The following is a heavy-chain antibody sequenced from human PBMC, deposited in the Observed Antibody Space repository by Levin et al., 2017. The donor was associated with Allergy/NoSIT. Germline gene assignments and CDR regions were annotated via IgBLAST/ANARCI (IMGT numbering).Heavy chain of an antibody. J-gene: IGHJ4*02. CDR2: IWYDGNDK. CDR3: AREARDVYSADVPFDY. Sequence: GGSLRLSCAASGFTFRNYGMHWVRQAPGKGLEWVAVIWYDGNDKYYADSVKGRFIISRDNSKTTLYLQMNSLRAEDTAMYYCAREARDVYSADVPFDYWGQGTLVTVSS. D-gene: IGHD5-24*01. V-gene: IGHV3-33*01. CDR1: GFTFRNYG.